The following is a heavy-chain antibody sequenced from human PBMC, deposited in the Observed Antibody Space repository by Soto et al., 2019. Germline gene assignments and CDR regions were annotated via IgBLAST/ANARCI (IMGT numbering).Heavy chain of an antibody. Sequence: QVQLVESGGGVVQPGRSLRLSCAASGFTFSIFGMHWVRQAPGKGLEWVAFIWYDGSNIHYVDTVKGRFTISRDNSKNTLSLQMNSLRAEDTAVYYCARDDCSGGSCYSTDAFDIWGRGTMVSVSS. CDR1: GFTFSIFG. V-gene: IGHV3-33*01. D-gene: IGHD2-15*01. J-gene: IGHJ3*02. CDR2: IWYDGSNI. CDR3: ARDDCSGGSCYSTDAFDI.